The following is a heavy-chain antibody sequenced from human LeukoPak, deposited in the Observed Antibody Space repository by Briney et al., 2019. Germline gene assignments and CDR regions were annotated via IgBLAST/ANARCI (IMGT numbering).Heavy chain of an antibody. CDR3: ARKGGLRYYYYYMDG. V-gene: IGHV4-34*01. CDR2: INHSGST. J-gene: IGHJ6*03. Sequence: PSETLSLTCAVYGGSFSGYYWSWIRQPPGKGLEWIGEINHSGSTNYNPSLKSRVTISVDTSKNQFSLKLSSATAADTAVYYCARKGGLRYYYYYMDGGGKGTTVTVS. D-gene: IGHD5/OR15-5a*01. CDR1: GGSFSGYY.